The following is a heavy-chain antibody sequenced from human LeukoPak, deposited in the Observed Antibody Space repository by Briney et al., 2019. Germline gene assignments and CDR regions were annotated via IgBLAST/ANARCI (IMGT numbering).Heavy chain of an antibody. CDR1: GFTFSSYG. CDR2: IWYDGNNK. J-gene: IGHJ4*02. CDR3: VRDINGVGSGSADY. V-gene: IGHV3-33*01. D-gene: IGHD3-10*01. Sequence: AGRSLRLSCAASGFTFSSYGMHWVRQAPGKGLEWVAVIWYDGNNKYYADSVKGRFTISRDNSKNTLYLQMNSLRAEDTAVYYCVRDINGVGSGSADYWGQGTLVTVSS.